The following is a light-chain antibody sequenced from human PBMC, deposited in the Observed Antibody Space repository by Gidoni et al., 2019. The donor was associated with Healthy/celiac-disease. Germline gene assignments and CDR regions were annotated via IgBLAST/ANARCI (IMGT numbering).Light chain of an antibody. CDR1: SSNIGAGYG. J-gene: IGLJ2*01. Sequence: QSVLTQPPSVSGAPGQRVIISCTGSSSNIGAGYGVHWYQQLPGTAPKLLIYDNRNRPSGVPDRFSGSKSGTSASLAITGLQAEDEADYYCQSYDSSLSVVFGGGTKLTVL. V-gene: IGLV1-40*01. CDR3: QSYDSSLSVV. CDR2: DNR.